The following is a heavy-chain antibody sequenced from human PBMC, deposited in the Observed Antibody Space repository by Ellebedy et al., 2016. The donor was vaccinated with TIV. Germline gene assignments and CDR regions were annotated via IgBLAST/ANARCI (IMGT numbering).Heavy chain of an antibody. Sequence: GGSLRLSCAGSGFNFSDYYMSWVRQAPGEGLEWLAYITSSGDIKYYTDSVKGRFTISRDNANSSLHLQMNRLRAEDTAVYYCTRDPGSTRFYYYYGMDVWGQGITVTVSS. CDR2: ITSSGDIK. D-gene: IGHD2-2*01. CDR1: GFNFSDYY. V-gene: IGHV3-11*01. CDR3: TRDPGSTRFYYYYGMDV. J-gene: IGHJ6*02.